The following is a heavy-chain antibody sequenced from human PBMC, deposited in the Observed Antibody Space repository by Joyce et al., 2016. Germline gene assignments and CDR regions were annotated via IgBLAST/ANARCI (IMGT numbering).Heavy chain of an antibody. J-gene: IGHJ4*02. CDR2: IYYNGRT. Sequence: TVSGDTISSGDYYWTWIRQPPGKGLEWIGYIYYNGRTYYNPSLQSRFTIAIDTSKNQFSLSLTSVTAADTAVYFCASGVGGSYFDHWGQGTLVTGSS. CDR3: ASGVGGSYFDH. V-gene: IGHV4-30-4*01. CDR1: GDTISSGDYY. D-gene: IGHD1-26*01.